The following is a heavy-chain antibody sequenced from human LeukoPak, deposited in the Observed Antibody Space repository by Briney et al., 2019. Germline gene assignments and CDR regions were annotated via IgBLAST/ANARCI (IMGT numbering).Heavy chain of an antibody. CDR1: GFTFSSYS. D-gene: IGHD3-3*01. CDR2: ISSSSSYI. CDR3: ARAQTPYCRFLECPQPERNMDV. J-gene: IGHJ6*03. V-gene: IGHV3-21*01. Sequence: GGSLRLSCAASGFTFSSYSMNWVRQAPGKGLEWVSSISSSSSYIYYADSVKGRFTISRDNAKNSLYLQMNSLRAEDTAVYYCARAQTPYCRFLECPQPERNMDVWGKGTTVTVSS.